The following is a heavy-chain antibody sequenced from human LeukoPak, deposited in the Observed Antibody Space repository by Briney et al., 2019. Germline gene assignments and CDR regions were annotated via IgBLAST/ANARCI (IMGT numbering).Heavy chain of an antibody. Sequence: GGSLRLSCAASGFTFSGYSMNWVRQARGKGLEWVSSISSSTYYIFYADSVKGRFTISRDNAKNSLYLQMNSLRAEDTAVYYCAKVHHGSSWYYFDYWGQGTLVTVSS. CDR2: ISSSTYYI. J-gene: IGHJ4*02. V-gene: IGHV3-21*04. CDR1: GFTFSGYS. D-gene: IGHD6-13*01. CDR3: AKVHHGSSWYYFDY.